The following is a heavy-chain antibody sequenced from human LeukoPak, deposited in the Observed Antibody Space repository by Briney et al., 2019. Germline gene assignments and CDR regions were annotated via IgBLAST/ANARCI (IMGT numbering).Heavy chain of an antibody. Sequence: GASVKVSCKASGGTFSSYAISWVRQAPGQGLEWMGWTSTYNGNTNYAQKLQGRVTMTTDTSTSTAYMELRSLRSDDTAVYYCARDGYYDSSWYYFDYWGQGTLVTVSS. D-gene: IGHD3-22*01. V-gene: IGHV1-18*01. J-gene: IGHJ4*02. CDR3: ARDGYYDSSWYYFDY. CDR2: TSTYNGNT. CDR1: GGTFSSYA.